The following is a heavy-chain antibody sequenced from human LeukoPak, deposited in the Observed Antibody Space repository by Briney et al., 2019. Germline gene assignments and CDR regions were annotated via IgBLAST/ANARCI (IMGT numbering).Heavy chain of an antibody. CDR3: ARLSMIDTFDI. D-gene: IGHD3-22*01. Sequence: GESLKISCQASGYSFMTYWIGWVRQMPGKGLEWMAIIYPGDSDTKYSPSYQDQVTISADKSINTAYLHWRSLKASDTAMYYCARLSMIDTFDIWGLGTVVTVSS. J-gene: IGHJ3*02. V-gene: IGHV5-51*01. CDR1: GYSFMTYW. CDR2: IYPGDSDT.